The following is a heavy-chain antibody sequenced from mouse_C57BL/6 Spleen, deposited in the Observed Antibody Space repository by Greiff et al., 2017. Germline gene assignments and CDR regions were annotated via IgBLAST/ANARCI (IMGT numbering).Heavy chain of an antibody. CDR2: IYPSDSET. CDR1: GYTFTSYW. Sequence: QVQLQQPGAELVRPGSSVKLSCKASGYTFTSYWMAWVKQRPGQGLEWIGNIYPSDSETHYNQKFKDKATLTVDKSSSTAYMQLSSLTSEDSAFYYCAIWYQQGFAYWGQGTLVTVSA. CDR3: AIWYQQGFAY. D-gene: IGHD2-1*01. V-gene: IGHV1-61*01. J-gene: IGHJ3*01.